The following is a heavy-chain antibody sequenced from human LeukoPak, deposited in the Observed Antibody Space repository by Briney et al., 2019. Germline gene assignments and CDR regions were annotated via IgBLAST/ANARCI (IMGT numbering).Heavy chain of an antibody. CDR1: GGTSNSHA. D-gene: IGHD3-22*01. CDR2: IIPNLGTT. V-gene: IGHV1-69*04. J-gene: IGHJ4*02. Sequence: ASVKVSCKASGGTSNSHAISWVRQAPGQGHELMGRIIPNLGTTNRAQNFQDRVTLTADKSTNTAYMELTSLTSDDTAVYYCATTNDGGGYQWGDFFDFWGQGTLVTVSS. CDR3: ATTNDGGGYQWGDFFDF.